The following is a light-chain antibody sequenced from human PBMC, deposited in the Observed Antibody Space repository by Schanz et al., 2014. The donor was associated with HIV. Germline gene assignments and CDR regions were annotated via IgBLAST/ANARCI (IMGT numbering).Light chain of an antibody. CDR3: QQYGSLPWT. CDR2: GAS. CDR1: QSLTTNY. V-gene: IGKV3-20*01. J-gene: IGKJ1*01. Sequence: ETVLTQSPGSLSLSPGDRATLSCRASQSLTTNYLAWYQQKLGQAPRLLIYGASSRATGIPDRFSGSGSGTDFTLTISRVEPEDYAVYHCQQYGSLPWTFGQGTKVEVK.